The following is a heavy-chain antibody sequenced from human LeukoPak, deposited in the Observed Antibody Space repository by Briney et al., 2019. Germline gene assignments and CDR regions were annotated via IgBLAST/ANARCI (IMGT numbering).Heavy chain of an antibody. CDR1: GFTVSSNY. D-gene: IGHD3-22*01. J-gene: IGHJ4*02. Sequence: GGSLRLSCAASGFTVSSNYMSWVRQAPGKGLEWVSVIYSGGSTYYADSVKGRFTISRDNSKNTLYPQMNSLRAEDTAVYYCARGSGSYYDSSGYYYFDYWGQGTLVTVSS. CDR3: ARGSGSYYDSSGYYYFDY. CDR2: IYSGGST. V-gene: IGHV3-53*01.